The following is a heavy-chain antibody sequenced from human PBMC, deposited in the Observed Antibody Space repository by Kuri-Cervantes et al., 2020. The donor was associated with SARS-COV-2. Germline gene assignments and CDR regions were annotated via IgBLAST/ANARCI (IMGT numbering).Heavy chain of an antibody. V-gene: IGHV3-33*01. D-gene: IGHD5-18*01. CDR3: ARDLTPDGPDSYGYNLLDY. CDR1: GFTFSSYG. Sequence: GESLKIPCAASGFTFSSYGMHWVRQAPGKGLEWVAVIWYDGSNKYYADSVEGRFTISRDNSKNTLYLQMNSLRAEDTAVYYCARDLTPDGPDSYGYNLLDYWGQGTLVTVSS. CDR2: IWYDGSNK. J-gene: IGHJ4*02.